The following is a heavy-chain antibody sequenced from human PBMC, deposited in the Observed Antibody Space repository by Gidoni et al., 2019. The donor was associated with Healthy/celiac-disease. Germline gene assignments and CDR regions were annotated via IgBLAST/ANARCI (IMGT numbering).Heavy chain of an antibody. Sequence: QVQLQESGPGLVKPSQTLSLTCTVPGGSISSGSYYWSWIRQPAGKGLEWIGRIYTSGSTNYNPSLKSRVTISVDTSKNQFSLKLSSVTAADTAVYYCARAGYCSSTSCYEDYWGQGTLVTVSS. CDR2: IYTSGST. V-gene: IGHV4-61*02. J-gene: IGHJ4*02. D-gene: IGHD2-2*01. CDR1: GGSISSGSYY. CDR3: ARAGYCSSTSCYEDY.